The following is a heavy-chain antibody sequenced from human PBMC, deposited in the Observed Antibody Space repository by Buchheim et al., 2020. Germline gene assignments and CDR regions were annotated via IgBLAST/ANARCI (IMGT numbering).Heavy chain of an antibody. CDR2: INQSGST. D-gene: IGHD6-19*01. CDR3: ARFRVESVAGSELDY. CDR1: GESFSGYY. J-gene: IGHJ4*02. Sequence: QVQLQQWGAGLLKPSETLSLTCGVYGESFSGYYWSWIRQPPGEGLEWIGEINQSGSTKYHPSLKSRVTMSVDTSKNQSSLKLTSVTAADTAVYYCARFRVESVAGSELDYWGQGTL. V-gene: IGHV4-34*01.